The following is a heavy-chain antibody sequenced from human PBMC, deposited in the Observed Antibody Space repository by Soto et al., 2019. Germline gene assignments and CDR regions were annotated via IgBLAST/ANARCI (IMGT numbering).Heavy chain of an antibody. Sequence: EVQLVESGGGLVQPGGSLRLSCAASGFTFNSHTMNWVRQAPGKGLQWLSYISDSSASIYYADSVKGRFTVSRDNAKNSPYLQMNSLRAEDTAVYYCTRELGATGYWGQGTLDTVSS. D-gene: IGHD1-26*01. V-gene: IGHV3-48*04. J-gene: IGHJ4*02. CDR1: GFTFNSHT. CDR3: TRELGATGY. CDR2: ISDSSASI.